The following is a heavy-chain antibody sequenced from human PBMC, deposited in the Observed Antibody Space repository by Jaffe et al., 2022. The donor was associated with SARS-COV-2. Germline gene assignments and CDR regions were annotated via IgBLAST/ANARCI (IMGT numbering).Heavy chain of an antibody. CDR2: ISGSGYST. J-gene: IGHJ5*02. D-gene: IGHD5-18*01. Sequence: EVQLLESGGGLIQPGGSLRLSCAASGFTFSNYAMNWVRQAPGKGLEWVSTISGSGYSTYYADSVKGRCTISRDNSNNTLYLQMNSLRVEDTAVYYCAKDPSSNTAAFRFDPWGQGTLVTVSS. CDR1: GFTFSNYA. V-gene: IGHV3-23*01. CDR3: AKDPSSNTAAFRFDP.